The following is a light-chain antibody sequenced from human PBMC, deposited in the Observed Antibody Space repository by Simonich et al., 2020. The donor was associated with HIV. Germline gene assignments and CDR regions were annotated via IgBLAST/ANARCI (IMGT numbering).Light chain of an antibody. CDR1: QSISSN. J-gene: IGKJ1*01. CDR3: QQYNNWPPWT. Sequence: EIVLTQSPVTLSVSPGERATLPCRASQSISSNLAWYQQKSGQDPRLLIFDASTRATGGPAQFSGSGSGTEFTLTISSIQSEDFAVYYCQQYNNWPPWTFGQGTKVEIK. V-gene: IGKV3-15*01. CDR2: DAS.